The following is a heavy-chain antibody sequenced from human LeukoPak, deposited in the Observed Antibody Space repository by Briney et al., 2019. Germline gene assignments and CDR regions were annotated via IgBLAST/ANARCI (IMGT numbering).Heavy chain of an antibody. CDR3: ARDGGSDCGGDCYETYYYYYGMDV. V-gene: IGHV1-8*02. CDR2: MNPNSGNT. CDR1: GYTFTSYD. Sequence: ASVKVSCKASGYTFTSYDINWVRQATGQGLEWMGWMNPNSGNTGYAQKFQGRVTMTTDTSTSTAYMELRSLRSDDTAVYYCARDGGSDCGGDCYETYYYYYGMDVWGQGTTVTVSS. D-gene: IGHD2-21*02. J-gene: IGHJ6*02.